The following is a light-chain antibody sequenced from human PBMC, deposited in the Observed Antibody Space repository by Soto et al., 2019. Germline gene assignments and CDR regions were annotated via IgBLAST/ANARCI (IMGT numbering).Light chain of an antibody. CDR1: SSDVGGYIY. J-gene: IGLJ1*01. CDR2: DVS. V-gene: IGLV2-14*01. Sequence: QSALTQPASVSGSPGQSITISCTGTSSDVGGYIYVSWYQQHPGKAPKLMIYDVSNRPSGVSNRFSGSKSGNTASLTISGIQAEYEADYYCSSYTSSSTYVFGTGTKLTVL. CDR3: SSYTSSSTYV.